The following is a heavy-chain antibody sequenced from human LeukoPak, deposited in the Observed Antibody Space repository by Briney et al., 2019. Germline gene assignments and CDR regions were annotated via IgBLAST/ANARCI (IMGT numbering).Heavy chain of an antibody. J-gene: IGHJ4*02. V-gene: IGHV4-39*01. CDR3: ARRGGSGRAFDY. D-gene: IGHD1-26*01. CDR2: IYYTGST. Sequence: PSEPLSLTCSVSGASISGGTYYWGWIRQPPGKGLEWIGSIYYTGSTYDNPSLKSRVTISVDTSKNQFSLKLSSVTAADTAVYYCARRGGSGRAFDYWGQGTLVTVSS. CDR1: GASISGGTYY.